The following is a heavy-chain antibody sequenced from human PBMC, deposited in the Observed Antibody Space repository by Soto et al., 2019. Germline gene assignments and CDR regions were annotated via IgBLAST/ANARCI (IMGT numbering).Heavy chain of an antibody. CDR3: AKGDHSFWSGYSHAHYFDY. V-gene: IGHV3-23*01. J-gene: IGHJ4*02. D-gene: IGHD3-3*01. CDR2: ISGTGGTT. CDR1: GFTFSIYA. Sequence: GGSLRLSCAASGFTFSIYAMSWVRQAPGKGLEWVSGISGTGGTTDYADSVKGRFTVSRDNSKNTLYLQMNSLRAEETALYYCAKGDHSFWSGYSHAHYFDYWGQGTLVTVSS.